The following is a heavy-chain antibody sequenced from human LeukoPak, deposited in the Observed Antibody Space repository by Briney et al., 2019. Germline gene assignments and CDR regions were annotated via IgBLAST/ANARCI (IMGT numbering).Heavy chain of an antibody. Sequence: GASVKVSCKASGYTFTGYYMHWVRQAPGQGLEWMGWINPNSGGTNYAQKFQGRVTMTRDTSISTAYMELSRLRSDDTAVCYCARGPVPAADYGMDVWGQGTTVTVSS. CDR2: INPNSGGT. CDR3: ARGPVPAADYGMDV. CDR1: GYTFTGYY. D-gene: IGHD2-2*01. V-gene: IGHV1-2*02. J-gene: IGHJ6*02.